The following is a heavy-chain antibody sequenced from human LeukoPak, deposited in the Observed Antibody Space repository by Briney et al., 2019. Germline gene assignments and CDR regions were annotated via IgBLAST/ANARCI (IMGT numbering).Heavy chain of an antibody. CDR1: GGSIRSYY. J-gene: IGHJ4*02. Sequence: SETLSLTCSVSGGSIRSYYWSWIRQPVGKGLESIGRIYSSGTTNYNPSLKSRVSMSVDMSKNQFSLRLNSVTAADTAVYYCARGGYTASYYSLDYWGQGILVTVSS. CDR3: ARGGYTASYYSLDY. V-gene: IGHV4-4*07. D-gene: IGHD1-26*01. CDR2: IYSSGTT.